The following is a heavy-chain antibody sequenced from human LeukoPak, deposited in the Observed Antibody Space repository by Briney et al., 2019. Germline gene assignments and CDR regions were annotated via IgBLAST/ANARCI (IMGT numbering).Heavy chain of an antibody. Sequence: SETLSLTCTVSGDSISSTSYYWGWIRQPPGKGLEWIGSIYYSGSTYYNPSLKSRVTISLDTSKNQFSLKLNSVTAADTAVYYCARELGRAFDLWGQGTAVTVSS. V-gene: IGHV4-39*07. CDR2: IYYSGST. CDR3: ARELGRAFDL. CDR1: GDSISSTSYY. J-gene: IGHJ3*01. D-gene: IGHD3-3*02.